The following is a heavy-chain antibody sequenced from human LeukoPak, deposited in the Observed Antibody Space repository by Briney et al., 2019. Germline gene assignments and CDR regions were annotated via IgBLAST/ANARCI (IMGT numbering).Heavy chain of an antibody. CDR1: GGSINSYY. Sequence: SETLSLTCTVSGGSINSYYWSWIRQPPGKGLEWIGYIYYTGSTNYNPSLKSRVTLSVDTSKNRFSLKLSSVTAADTAVYYCARDGSSSWNNWFDSWGQGTLVTVSS. CDR3: ARDGSSSWNNWFDS. CDR2: IYYTGST. J-gene: IGHJ5*01. D-gene: IGHD6-13*01. V-gene: IGHV4-59*01.